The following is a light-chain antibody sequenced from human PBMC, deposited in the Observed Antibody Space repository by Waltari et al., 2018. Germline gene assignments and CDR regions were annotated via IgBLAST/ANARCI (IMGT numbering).Light chain of an antibody. CDR3: QQYYDIPWT. J-gene: IGKJ1*01. V-gene: IGKV4-1*01. Sequence: DIVMTQSPDSLAVSLGERVTINCKSSQSVLYSSNSQNYLAWYQQKPGQPPKLLIYWASARESGVPDRFMGSETGTDFTLPVSSLQAEDVAVYYCQQYYDIPWTFGQGTKVEIK. CDR1: QSVLYSSNSQNY. CDR2: WAS.